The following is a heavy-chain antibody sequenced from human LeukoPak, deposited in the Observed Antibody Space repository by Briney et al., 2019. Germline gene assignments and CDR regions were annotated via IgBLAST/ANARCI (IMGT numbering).Heavy chain of an antibody. J-gene: IGHJ4*02. CDR1: GFTFSTYW. CDR2: IRGDGGKR. CDR3: ARDWGGEGRPTDY. V-gene: IGHV3-7*01. D-gene: IGHD3-16*01. Sequence: GGSPRLSCAASGFTFSTYWMSWVRQAPGKGLEWVANIRGDGGKRNYMDSVKGRFTISRDNAKNSLYLQMNSLRAEDTAMYYCARDWGGEGRPTDYWGQGTLVTVSS.